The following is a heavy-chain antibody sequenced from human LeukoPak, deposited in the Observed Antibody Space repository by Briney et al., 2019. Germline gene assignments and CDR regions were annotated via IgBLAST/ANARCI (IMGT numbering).Heavy chain of an antibody. CDR2: INAGNGNT. D-gene: IGHD6-19*01. J-gene: IGHJ6*02. CDR3: ARRRVAVAGTGDYYYGMDV. Sequence: GRSLRLSCAASGFTFTSYAMNWVRQAPGQRLEWMGCINAGNGNTKYSQTFKGRVTITRDTSASTAYMELSSLRAEDTAVYYCARRRVAVAGTGDYYYGMDVWGQGTTVTVSS. V-gene: IGHV1-3*01. CDR1: GFTFTSYA.